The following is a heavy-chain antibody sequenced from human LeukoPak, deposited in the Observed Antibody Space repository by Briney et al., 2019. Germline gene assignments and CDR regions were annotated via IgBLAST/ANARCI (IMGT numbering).Heavy chain of an antibody. D-gene: IGHD3-22*01. J-gene: IGHJ4*02. CDR2: INPNSGGT. V-gene: IGHV1-2*02. CDR1: GYTFTGYY. CDR3: ARGSFSSGYAFDY. Sequence: ASVKVSCKASGYTFTGYYMRWVRQAPGQGLEWMGWINPNSGGTNYAQKFQGRVTMTRDTSISTAYMELSRLRSDDTAVYYCARGSFSSGYAFDYWGQGTLVTVSS.